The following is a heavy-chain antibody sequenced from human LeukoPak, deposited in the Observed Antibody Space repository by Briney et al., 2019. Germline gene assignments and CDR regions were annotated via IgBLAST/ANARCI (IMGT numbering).Heavy chain of an antibody. J-gene: IGHJ5*02. D-gene: IGHD4-17*01. CDR2: ISGSGGST. V-gene: IGHV3-23*01. CDR3: AKGQDYGDYSGSDP. CDR1: GFTFSSYA. Sequence: GGSLRLSCAASGFTFSSYAMSWVRQAPGKGLEWVSAISGSGGSTYYADSVKGRFTISRDNSKNTLYLQMNSLRAEDTAVYYCAKGQDYGDYSGSDPWGQETLVTVSS.